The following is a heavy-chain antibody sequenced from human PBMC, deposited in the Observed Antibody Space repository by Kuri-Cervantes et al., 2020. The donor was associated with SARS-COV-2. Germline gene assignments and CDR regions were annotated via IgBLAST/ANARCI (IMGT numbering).Heavy chain of an antibody. CDR3: ARGAVAGTLYYYYYGMDV. J-gene: IGHJ6*02. V-gene: IGHV3-30-3*01. CDR1: GFTFSSYA. D-gene: IGHD6-19*01. Sequence: GESLKISCAASGFTFSSYAMHWVRQAPGKGLERVAVISYDGSNKYYADSVKGRFTISRDDSKNTLYLQMNSLRAEDTAVYYCARGAVAGTLYYYYYGMDVWGLGTTVTVSS. CDR2: ISYDGSNK.